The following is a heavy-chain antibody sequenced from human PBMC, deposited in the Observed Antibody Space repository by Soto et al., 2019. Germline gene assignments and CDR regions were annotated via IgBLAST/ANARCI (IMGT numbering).Heavy chain of an antibody. CDR2: IYYSGTT. Sequence: QVQLQESGPGLVKPSQTLSLTCTVSGGSISSVGYYWSWIRQNPGKGLEWIGYIYYSGTTNYNPSLKSRLTISVDTSKNQFSLKLNSMTAADTAVYYCARDESATDAFDIWGQGTMVTVSS. V-gene: IGHV4-31*03. CDR3: ARDESATDAFDI. D-gene: IGHD5-12*01. J-gene: IGHJ3*02. CDR1: GGSISSVGYY.